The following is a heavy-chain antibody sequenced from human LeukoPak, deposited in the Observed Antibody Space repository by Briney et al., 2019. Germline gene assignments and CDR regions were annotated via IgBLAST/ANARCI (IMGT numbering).Heavy chain of an antibody. Sequence: GGSLRLSCAASGFTFSNYWMHWVRQAPGKGLVWVSRVNSDGSNTYYADSVKGRFTISRDNAKNTLYLQMHSLRAEDTAVYYCATPRGDYYYGMDVWGLGTTVTVSS. J-gene: IGHJ6*02. D-gene: IGHD3-10*01. V-gene: IGHV3-74*01. CDR3: ATPRGDYYYGMDV. CDR1: GFTFSNYW. CDR2: VNSDGSNT.